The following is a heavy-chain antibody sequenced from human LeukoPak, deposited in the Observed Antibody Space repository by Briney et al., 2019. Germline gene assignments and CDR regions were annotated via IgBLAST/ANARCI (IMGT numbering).Heavy chain of an antibody. V-gene: IGHV4-4*02. J-gene: IGHJ5*02. CDR1: GGSISSSDW. Sequence: KASETLSLTCAVSGGSISSSDWWSWVRQPPGKGLEWIGEIYHSGSTNYNPSLKSRVTISVDKSKNQFSLKLSSVTAADTAVYYCARRGGYGSSWYADNWFYPWGQGTLVTVSS. CDR3: ARRGGYGSSWYADNWFYP. D-gene: IGHD6-13*01. CDR2: IYHSGST.